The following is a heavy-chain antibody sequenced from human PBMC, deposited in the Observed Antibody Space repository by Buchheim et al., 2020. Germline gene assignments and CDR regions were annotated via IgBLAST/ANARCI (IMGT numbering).Heavy chain of an antibody. D-gene: IGHD2-2*01. J-gene: IGHJ6*02. CDR3: AKEIISSTSDYYYGMDV. V-gene: IGHV3-30*18. Sequence: QVHLVESGGGVVQPGRSLRLSCAASGFTFSSSGMHWVRQAPGKGLEWVAVISYDGNKKYYADSVKGRFNISRDNSKNTLYLQMNSLRAEDTAVYYCAKEIISSTSDYYYGMDVWGQGTT. CDR2: ISYDGNKK. CDR1: GFTFSSSG.